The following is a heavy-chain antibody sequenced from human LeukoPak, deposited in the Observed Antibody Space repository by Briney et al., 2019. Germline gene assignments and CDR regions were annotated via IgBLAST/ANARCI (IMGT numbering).Heavy chain of an antibody. J-gene: IGHJ4*02. CDR3: ARHRDGYNRPLDY. D-gene: IGHD5-24*01. Sequence: SETLSLTCTVSGDSISYTSYYWGWIRQSPGKGLEWIGIIYYSGSTYYNPSLNSRVTISVDTSKNQFSLRLTSVAAADTAVYYCARHRDGYNRPLDYWGQGTLVTVSS. V-gene: IGHV4-39*01. CDR1: GDSISYTSYY. CDR2: IYYSGST.